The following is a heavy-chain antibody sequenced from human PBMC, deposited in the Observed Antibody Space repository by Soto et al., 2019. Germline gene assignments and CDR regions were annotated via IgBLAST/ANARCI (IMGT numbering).Heavy chain of an antibody. D-gene: IGHD3-22*01. Sequence: GGSLRLSCAASGFTFSSYAMSWVRQAPGKGLEWVSAISGSGGSTYYADSVKGRFTISRDNSKNTLYLQMNSLRAEDTAVYYCAKDSPYYYDSSGYYPPYYFDYWGQGTQVTVSS. V-gene: IGHV3-23*01. CDR3: AKDSPYYYDSSGYYPPYYFDY. J-gene: IGHJ4*02. CDR1: GFTFSSYA. CDR2: ISGSGGST.